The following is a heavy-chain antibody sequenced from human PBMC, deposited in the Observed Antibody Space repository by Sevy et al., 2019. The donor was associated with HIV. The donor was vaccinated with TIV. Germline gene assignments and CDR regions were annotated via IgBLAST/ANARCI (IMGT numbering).Heavy chain of an antibody. Sequence: GGSLRLSCVASGFTFNNFWMAWVRQAPGKGLEWFANIKPDGSESNHVGTVKGGFTISRYNAKNSLYLQMNSLTAEDTAVYYCAGDVGGGYFDYWGQGTLVTVSS. CDR2: IKPDGSES. D-gene: IGHD3-16*01. J-gene: IGHJ4*01. V-gene: IGHV3-7*03. CDR1: GFTFNNFW. CDR3: AGDVGGGYFDY.